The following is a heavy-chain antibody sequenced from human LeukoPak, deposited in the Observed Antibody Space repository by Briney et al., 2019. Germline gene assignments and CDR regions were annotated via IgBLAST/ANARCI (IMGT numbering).Heavy chain of an antibody. Sequence: QAGGSLRLSCAASGFTFNNYAMSWVRQAPGKGLEWVSAISGSGANTYYADSVKSRFTISRDNFKNTLNLQMNSLRTEDTAVYYCAKGMWAPEGMRSFDYWGQGTLVTVSS. CDR1: GFTFNNYA. J-gene: IGHJ4*02. CDR3: AKGMWAPEGMRSFDY. V-gene: IGHV3-23*01. CDR2: ISGSGANT. D-gene: IGHD2-8*01.